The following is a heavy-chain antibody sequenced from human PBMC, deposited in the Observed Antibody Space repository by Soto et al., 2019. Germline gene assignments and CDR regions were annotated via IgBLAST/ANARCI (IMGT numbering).Heavy chain of an antibody. CDR2: ISEKGDTK. J-gene: IGHJ6*02. CDR1: GFTFRSYA. V-gene: IGHV3-23*01. CDR3: VKDRATIFGVVWKYGMDV. D-gene: IGHD3-3*01. Sequence: EVQLLESGGGLVQPGGSLRLSCAASGFTFRSYAMAWVRQAPGKGLEWVSGISEKGDTKNYADPVRGRFTISRDNSMNTLDLLMTSLRADDTAVYYCVKDRATIFGVVWKYGMDVWGQGTTVYVSS.